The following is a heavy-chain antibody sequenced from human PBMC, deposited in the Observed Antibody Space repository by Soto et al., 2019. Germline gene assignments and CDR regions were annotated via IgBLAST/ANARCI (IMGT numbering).Heavy chain of an antibody. J-gene: IGHJ6*02. CDR1: GYIFTSSP. V-gene: IGHV1-3*04. CDR2: IHTGNGDT. CDR3: ARALTGYGMDV. Sequence: ASVKVSCKTSGYIFTSSPLNWFRQAPGQRPEWVGWIHTGNGDTKYSQKFQGRLTLTRDTSASTGYMELSSLRSDDTAIYYCARALTGYGMDVWGQGTTVTVSS.